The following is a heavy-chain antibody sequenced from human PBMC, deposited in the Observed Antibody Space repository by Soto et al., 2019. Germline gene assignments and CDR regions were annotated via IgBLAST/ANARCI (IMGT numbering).Heavy chain of an antibody. CDR3: AKDRGLVLSFYFDY. Sequence: EVQLVESGGGLVQPGRSLRLSCAASGFTFDDYAMHWVRQAPGKGLEWVSGISWNSGSIGYADSVKGRFTISRDNAKNSLYLQMNSLRAEDTDLYYCAKDRGLVLSFYFDYWGQGTLVNVSS. V-gene: IGHV3-9*01. CDR1: GFTFDDYA. D-gene: IGHD6-19*01. CDR2: ISWNSGSI. J-gene: IGHJ4*02.